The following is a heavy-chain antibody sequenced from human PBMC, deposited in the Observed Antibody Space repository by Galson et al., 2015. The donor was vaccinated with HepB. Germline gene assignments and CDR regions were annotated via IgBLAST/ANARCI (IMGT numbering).Heavy chain of an antibody. V-gene: IGHV3-48*04. D-gene: IGHD2-2*02. J-gene: IGHJ6*02. CDR2: ISSSSSTT. Sequence: SLRLSCAASGFTFSSYSMNWVRQAPGKGLEWVSYISSSSSTTYYADSVKGRFTISRDNAKNSLYLQMNSLRAEDTAVYYCASIHLYYYGMDVWGQGTTVTVSS. CDR3: ASIHLYYYGMDV. CDR1: GFTFSSYS.